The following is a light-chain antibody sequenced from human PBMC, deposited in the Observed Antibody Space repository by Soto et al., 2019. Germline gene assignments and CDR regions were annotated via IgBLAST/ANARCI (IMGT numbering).Light chain of an antibody. Sequence: DIVMAQSPANLSVSPGERATLSCRASQSVSSNYLAWYQQKPGQAPRLLMYDASSRATGIPDRFSGSGSGTDFTLTISRLEPEDFAVYYCQQYSSSRTFGQGTKVDI. CDR3: QQYSSSRT. J-gene: IGKJ1*01. CDR2: DAS. V-gene: IGKV3-20*01. CDR1: QSVSSNY.